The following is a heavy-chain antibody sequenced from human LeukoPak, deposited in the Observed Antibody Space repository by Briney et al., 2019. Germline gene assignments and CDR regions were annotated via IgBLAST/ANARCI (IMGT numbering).Heavy chain of an antibody. CDR3: AKDGMYSSSSSYYFDY. D-gene: IGHD6-6*01. CDR2: ISSAGGST. J-gene: IGHJ4*02. V-gene: IGHV3-23*01. Sequence: GGSRRLSCAASGFTFSNYAMSWVRQAPGKGLEWVSTISSAGGSTYYADSVKGRFTISRDIPKNTLFLQMNSLRAEDTAVYYCAKDGMYSSSSSYYFDYWGQGTLVTVSS. CDR1: GFTFSNYA.